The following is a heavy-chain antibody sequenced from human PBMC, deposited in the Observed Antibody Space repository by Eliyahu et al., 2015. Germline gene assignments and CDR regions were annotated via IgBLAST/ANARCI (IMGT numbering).Heavy chain of an antibody. CDR2: INHSGST. J-gene: IGHJ4*02. CDR3: ARAPQYYDFWRSKYYFDY. CDR1: GGSFSGYY. V-gene: IGHV4-34*01. Sequence: QVQLQQWGAGLLKPSETLSLTCAVYGGSFSGYYWSWIRQPPGKGLEWIGEINHSGSTNYNPSLKSRVTISVDTSKNQFSLKLSSVTAADTAVYYCARAPQYYDFWRSKYYFDYWGQGTLVTVSS. D-gene: IGHD3-3*01.